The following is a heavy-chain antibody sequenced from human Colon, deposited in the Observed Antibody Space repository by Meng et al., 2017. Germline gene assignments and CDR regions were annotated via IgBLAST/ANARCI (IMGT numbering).Heavy chain of an antibody. Sequence: VQLQESGPGLVQPSQTLSLTCTVSEGSISSGDYYWSWIRQPSGKGLEWIGYIYYSGSTYSNASLKSRVTISIDRSKNQFSLKLSSVTAADTAVYYCARDRKHYGERGWFDPWGQGTLVTVSS. V-gene: IGHV4-30-4*01. CDR1: EGSISSGDYY. CDR2: IYYSGST. D-gene: IGHD4-17*01. J-gene: IGHJ5*02. CDR3: ARDRKHYGERGWFDP.